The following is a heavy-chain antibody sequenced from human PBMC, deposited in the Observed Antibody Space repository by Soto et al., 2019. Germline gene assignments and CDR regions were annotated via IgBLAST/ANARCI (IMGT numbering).Heavy chain of an antibody. Sequence: GASVKVSCKASGGTFSSYATSWVRQAPGQGLEWMGGIIPIFGTANYAQKFQGRVTITADESTSTAYMELSSLRSEDTAVYYCARESTVVINWFDPWGQGTLVTVSS. D-gene: IGHD4-17*01. CDR3: ARESTVVINWFDP. V-gene: IGHV1-69*13. CDR2: IIPIFGTA. CDR1: GGTFSSYA. J-gene: IGHJ5*02.